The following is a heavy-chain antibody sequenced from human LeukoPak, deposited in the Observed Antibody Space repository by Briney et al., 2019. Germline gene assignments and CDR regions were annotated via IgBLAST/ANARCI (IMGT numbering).Heavy chain of an antibody. D-gene: IGHD3-10*01. J-gene: IGHJ4*02. Sequence: GGSLRLSCAASGFTFSSYWMSWVRQAPGKGLEWVANIKQDGSEKYYADSVKGRFTISRDNAKNSLYLQMNSLRAEDTAVYYCARGYVLLWFGEFPFDYWGQGTLVTVSS. V-gene: IGHV3-7*01. CDR3: ARGYVLLWFGEFPFDY. CDR1: GFTFSSYW. CDR2: IKQDGSEK.